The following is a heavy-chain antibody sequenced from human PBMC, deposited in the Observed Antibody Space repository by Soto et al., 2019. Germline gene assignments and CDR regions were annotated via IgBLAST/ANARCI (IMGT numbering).Heavy chain of an antibody. CDR2: ISYDGSNK. CDR3: ARDMAFYAAIFDY. V-gene: IGHV3-30-3*01. CDR1: GFTFSSYA. D-gene: IGHD6-25*01. Sequence: VQLVESGGGVVQPGRSLRLSCAASGFTFSSYAMHWVRQAPGKGLEWVAVISYDGSNKYYADSVKGRFTISRDNSKNTLYLQMNSLRAEDTAVYYCARDMAFYAAIFDYWGQGTLVTVSS. J-gene: IGHJ4*02.